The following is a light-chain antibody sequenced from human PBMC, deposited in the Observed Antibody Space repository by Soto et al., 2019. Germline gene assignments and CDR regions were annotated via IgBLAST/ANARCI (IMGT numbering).Light chain of an antibody. Sequence: DIQMTQSPSTLSASVGDRVTITCRASQSINSWLAWYQQKPGRAPKLLIYKASSLESGVPSRFSGSGSGTEFTLTISSLQPDDFATYYCQQYNGYSQTFGQGTKVEIK. CDR2: KAS. CDR3: QQYNGYSQT. V-gene: IGKV1-5*03. CDR1: QSINSW. J-gene: IGKJ1*01.